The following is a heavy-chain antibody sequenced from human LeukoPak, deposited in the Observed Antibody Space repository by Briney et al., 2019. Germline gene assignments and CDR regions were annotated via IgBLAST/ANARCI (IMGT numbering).Heavy chain of an antibody. CDR2: ISGSGGST. D-gene: IGHD4-4*01. CDR1: GFTFSSCA. V-gene: IGHV3-23*01. Sequence: GGSLRLSCAASGFTFSSCAMSWVRQAPGKGLEWVSAISGSGGSTYYADSVKGRFTISRDNSKNTLYLQMNSLRAEDTAVYYCAKDGGFYSRDSYFDYWGQGTLVTVSS. J-gene: IGHJ4*02. CDR3: AKDGGFYSRDSYFDY.